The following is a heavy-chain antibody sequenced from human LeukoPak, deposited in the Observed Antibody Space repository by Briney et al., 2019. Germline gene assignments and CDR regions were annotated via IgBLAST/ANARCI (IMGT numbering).Heavy chain of an antibody. CDR3: VKGRQNIAAAGPNWFDP. CDR1: GFTFSSYA. V-gene: IGHV3-64D*06. CDR2: ISSNGGST. J-gene: IGHJ5*02. Sequence: GGSPRLSCSASGFTFSSYAMHWVRQAPGKGLEYVSAISSNGGSTYYADSVKGRFTISRDNSKNTLYLQMSSLRAEDTAVYYCVKGRQNIAAAGPNWFDPWGQGTLVTVSS. D-gene: IGHD6-13*01.